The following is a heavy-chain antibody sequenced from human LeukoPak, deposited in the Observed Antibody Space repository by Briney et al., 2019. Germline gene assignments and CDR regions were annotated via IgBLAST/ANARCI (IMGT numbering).Heavy chain of an antibody. Sequence: GASVKVSCRASGYTFTNYGISWVRQAPGQGLEWMGWISIYNGNTNYAQKLKGRVTMTTDTPTRTAYMELRSLRSDDTAVYYCAREGQLLLDFWGQGTLVTVSA. CDR1: GYTFTNYG. V-gene: IGHV1-18*04. CDR2: ISIYNGNT. CDR3: AREGQLLLDF. D-gene: IGHD2-2*01. J-gene: IGHJ4*02.